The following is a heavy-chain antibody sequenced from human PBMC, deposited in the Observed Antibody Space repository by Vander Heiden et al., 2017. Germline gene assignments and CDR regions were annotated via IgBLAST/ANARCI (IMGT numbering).Heavy chain of an antibody. CDR3: ARVARFAGSYYNYFDT. V-gene: IGHV1-8*01. J-gene: IGHJ4*02. CDR1: GYTFTTYA. D-gene: IGHD1-26*01. CDR2: MDPKTGET. Sequence: QGQVVQSGAEVKKPGASVRVWCKASGYTFTTYAINCVRQASGQVREWLGWMDPKTGETGYAQRSQGRVTMTRNISRSTAYMELSGLRSDDTAVYFCARVARFAGSYYNYFDTWGQGSLVTVSS.